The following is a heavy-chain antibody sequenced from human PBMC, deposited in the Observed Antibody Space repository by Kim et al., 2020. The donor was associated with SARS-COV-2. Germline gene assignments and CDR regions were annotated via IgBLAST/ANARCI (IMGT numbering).Heavy chain of an antibody. J-gene: IGHJ6*02. CDR3: ASSTSFYYYGMDV. V-gene: IGHV1-69*01. Sequence: YAQRFQGRVTITADESTSTAYMELSSLRSEDTAVYYCASSTSFYYYGMDVWGQGTTVTVSS. D-gene: IGHD2-2*01.